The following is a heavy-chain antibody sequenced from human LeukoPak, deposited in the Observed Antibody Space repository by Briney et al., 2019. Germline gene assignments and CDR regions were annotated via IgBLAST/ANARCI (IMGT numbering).Heavy chain of an antibody. CDR2: ISYDGSNK. J-gene: IGHJ4*02. Sequence: QPGGSLRLSCAASGFTFSSYAMHWVRQAPGKGLEWVAVISYDGSNKYYADSVKGRFTISRDNSKNTLYLQMNSLRAEDTAVYYCASVGYSYGYVDYWGQGTLVTVSS. CDR3: ASVGYSYGYVDY. V-gene: IGHV3-30-3*01. D-gene: IGHD5-18*01. CDR1: GFTFSSYA.